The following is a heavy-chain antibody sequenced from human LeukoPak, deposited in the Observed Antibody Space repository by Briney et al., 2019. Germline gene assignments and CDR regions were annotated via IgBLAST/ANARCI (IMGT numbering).Heavy chain of an antibody. D-gene: IGHD3-22*01. CDR2: IDPKTGNT. CDR1: GYTFTAYY. J-gene: IGHJ4*02. CDR3: ASEAFCASGNCYLQRVAS. Sequence: ASVKVPCKPSGYTFTAYYMHWVRQAPGQGLEWVGWIDPKTGNTRYAQKFQGRVTITRDTPIGTVYMELSSLKSDDTAVYYCASEAFCASGNCYLQRVASWGPGTLVTVSS. V-gene: IGHV1-2*02.